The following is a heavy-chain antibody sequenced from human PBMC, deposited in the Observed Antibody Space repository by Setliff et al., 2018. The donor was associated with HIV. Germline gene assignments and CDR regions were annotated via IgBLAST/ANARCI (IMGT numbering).Heavy chain of an antibody. Sequence: PSETLSLTCTVSGGSISSGSYYWSWIRQPAGKGLEWIGRIYTSGSTNYNPSLKSRVTISVDTSKNQFSLKLSPVTAADTAVYYCARDPYPERGAFDIWGQGTMVTVSS. V-gene: IGHV4-61*02. CDR3: ARDPYPERGAFDI. D-gene: IGHD1-1*01. CDR1: GGSISSGSYY. J-gene: IGHJ3*02. CDR2: IYTSGST.